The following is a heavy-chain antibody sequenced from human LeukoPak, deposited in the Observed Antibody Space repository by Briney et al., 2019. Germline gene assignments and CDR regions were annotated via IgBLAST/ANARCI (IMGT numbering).Heavy chain of an antibody. D-gene: IGHD6-6*01. V-gene: IGHV3-21*01. Sequence: GGSLRLSCAASGFTFSSYSMNWVRQAPGKGLEWVSSISSSSSYIYYADSVKGRFTISRDNAKNSLYLQMNSLRAEDTAVYYCARVIAAAPGAFDIWGQGTMVTVSS. CDR3: ARVIAAAPGAFDI. CDR2: ISSSSSYI. J-gene: IGHJ3*02. CDR1: GFTFSSYS.